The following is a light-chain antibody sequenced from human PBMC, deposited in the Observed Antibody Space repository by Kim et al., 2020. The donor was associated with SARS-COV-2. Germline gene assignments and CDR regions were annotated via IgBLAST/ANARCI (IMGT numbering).Light chain of an antibody. CDR3: QKYDSAPLT. V-gene: IGKV1-27*01. CDR2: SAS. Sequence: GDRVTITCRATQGISNLLAWYQQKPVKAPKVVIYSASTLQSGVPSRFSGSRSGTDFTLTISSLQPEDVATYYCQKYDSAPLTFGGGTKVDIK. J-gene: IGKJ4*01. CDR1: QGISNL.